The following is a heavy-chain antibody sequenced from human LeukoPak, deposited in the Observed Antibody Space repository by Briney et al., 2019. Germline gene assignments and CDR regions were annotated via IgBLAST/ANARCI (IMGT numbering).Heavy chain of an antibody. V-gene: IGHV4-34*01. D-gene: IGHD3-10*01. J-gene: IGHJ4*02. CDR3: ASLHQVRGFTVFDY. CDR1: GGSFSDYY. CDR2: INHSGST. Sequence: SETLSLTCAVYGGSFSDYYWGWIRQPPGKGLEWIGEINHSGSTYYNPSLKSRVTILIDTSKNQFSLMLTSVTAADTAVYYCASLHQVRGFTVFDYWGLGALVTVSS.